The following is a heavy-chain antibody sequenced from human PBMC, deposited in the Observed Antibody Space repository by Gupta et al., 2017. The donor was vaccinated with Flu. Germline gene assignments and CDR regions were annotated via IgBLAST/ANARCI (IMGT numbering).Heavy chain of an antibody. CDR3: AREFPCGGDGYVLDA. J-gene: IGHJ5*02. D-gene: IGHD2-21*02. V-gene: IGHV1-69*01. CDR1: GDTFSTYS. Sequence: QVQLVQSGAEVKEPGSSVKVSCKASGDTFSTYSITWVRQAPGQGLEWMGGSLPIIGAANYEKKFQGRVTLTADESTRTAYMELSTLRSDDTAVYYCAREFPCGGDGYVLDAGGQGTLVSVYS. CDR2: SLPIIGAA.